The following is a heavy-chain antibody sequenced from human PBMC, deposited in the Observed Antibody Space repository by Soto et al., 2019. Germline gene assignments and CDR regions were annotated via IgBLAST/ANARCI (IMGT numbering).Heavy chain of an antibody. D-gene: IGHD6-6*01. V-gene: IGHV1-46*01. J-gene: IGHJ4*02. Sequence: GASVKVSCKASGYTFTSYYMHWVRQAPGQGLEWMGRINPSGDTTDYAQKFQGRVTLTRDTSASTVYMELSSLRSEDTAVYYCARDKGSPPRPLHQLDYWGQGTLVTISS. CDR1: GYTFTSYY. CDR2: INPSGDTT. CDR3: ARDKGSPPRPLHQLDY.